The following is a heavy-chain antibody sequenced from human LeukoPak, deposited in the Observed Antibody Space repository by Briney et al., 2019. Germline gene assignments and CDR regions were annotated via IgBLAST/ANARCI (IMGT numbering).Heavy chain of an antibody. CDR1: GFMFSDYA. CDR2: ISGSGDSI. D-gene: IGHD2-15*01. CDR3: AKGPRCSGGSCYWAVDN. Sequence: GGSLRLSCAVSGFMFSDYAMNWVRQAPGKGLEWVSVISGSGDSINNADSVKGRFTISRDNSKNTLFLQMNSLRAEDTAVYYCAKGPRCSGGSCYWAVDNWGQGTLVSVSS. J-gene: IGHJ4*02. V-gene: IGHV3-23*01.